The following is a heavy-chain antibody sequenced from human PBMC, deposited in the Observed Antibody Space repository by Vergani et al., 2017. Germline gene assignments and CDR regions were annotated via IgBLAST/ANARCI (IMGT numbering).Heavy chain of an antibody. D-gene: IGHD3-22*01. CDR1: GFTFSSYA. V-gene: IGHV3-30-3*01. CDR3: AGPLETSAYYYCGFDF. CDR2: ISDDGSNK. J-gene: IGHJ4*03. Sequence: QVQLVESGGGVVQPGRSLRLSCAASGFTFSSYAMHWVRQAPGKGLEWVAVISDDGSNKYYADSVKGRFTISRDNSKNPLSLQMNSLTAEDTAIYYCAGPLETSAYYYCGFDFWGQGILVTVSS.